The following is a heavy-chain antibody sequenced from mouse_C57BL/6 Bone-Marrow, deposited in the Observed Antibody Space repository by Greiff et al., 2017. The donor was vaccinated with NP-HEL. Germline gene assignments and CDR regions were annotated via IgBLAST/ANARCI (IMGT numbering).Heavy chain of an antibody. Sequence: LVESGAELARPGASVKLSCKASGYTFTSYGISWVKQRTGQGLEWIGEIYPSSGNTYYNEKFKGKATLTADKSSSPAYMELRSLTSEDSAVYVYSRVGGWLLPAYWGQGTVVTVSA. V-gene: IGHV1-81*01. CDR1: GYTFTSYG. CDR3: SRVGGWLLPAY. D-gene: IGHD2-3*01. J-gene: IGHJ3*01. CDR2: IYPSSGNT.